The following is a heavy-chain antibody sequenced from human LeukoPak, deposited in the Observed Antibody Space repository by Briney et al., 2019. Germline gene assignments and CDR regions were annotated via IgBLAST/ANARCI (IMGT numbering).Heavy chain of an antibody. CDR1: GFTFSSYA. Sequence: PGGSLRLSCAASGFTFSSYAMSWVRQAPGKGLEWVSAISGSGGSTYYADSVKGRFTISRDNSKNTLYLQMNSLRAEDTAIYYCAKSSHAFGAFDIWGQGTMVTVSS. D-gene: IGHD3-16*01. V-gene: IGHV3-23*01. J-gene: IGHJ3*02. CDR2: ISGSGGST. CDR3: AKSSHAFGAFDI.